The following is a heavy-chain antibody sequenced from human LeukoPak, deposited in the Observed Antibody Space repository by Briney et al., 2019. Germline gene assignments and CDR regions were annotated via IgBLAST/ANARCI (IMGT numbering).Heavy chain of an antibody. J-gene: IGHJ4*02. D-gene: IGHD2-2*01. CDR3: ARQLGYCSSTSCYADKVDY. V-gene: IGHV4-39*01. Sequence: PSETLSLTCTVSGGSISSSSYYWGWIRQPPGKGLEWIGRIYYSGSTYYNPSLKSRVTISVDTSKNQFSLKLSSVTAADTAVYYCARQLGYCSSTSCYADKVDYWGRGTLVTVSS. CDR2: IYYSGST. CDR1: GGSISSSSYY.